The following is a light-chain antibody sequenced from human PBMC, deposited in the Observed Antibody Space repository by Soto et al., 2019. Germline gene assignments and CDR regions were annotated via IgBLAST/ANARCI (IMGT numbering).Light chain of an antibody. CDR1: QSVSSSY. CDR2: GAS. J-gene: IGKJ5*01. CDR3: QQYGSSPPIT. Sequence: EIVMTQSPATLSVYQGERATLSCRASQSVSSSYLAWYQQKPGQAPRLLIYGASSRATGIPDRFSGSGSGTDFTLTISRLEPEDFAVYYCQQYGSSPPITFGQRTLLEV. V-gene: IGKV3-20*01.